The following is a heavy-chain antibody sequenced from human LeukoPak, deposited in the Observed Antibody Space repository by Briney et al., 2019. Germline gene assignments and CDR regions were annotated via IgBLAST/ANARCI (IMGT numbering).Heavy chain of an antibody. CDR1: GGSFSGYY. CDR2: INHSGST. J-gene: IGHJ3*02. D-gene: IGHD2-15*01. CDR3: ARGEKWYDAFDI. V-gene: IGHV4-34*01. Sequence: PSETLSLTCAVYGGSFSGYYWSWIRQPPGKGLEWIGEINHSGSTNYNPSLKSRVTISVDTSKNQFSLKLSSVTAADTAVYYCARGEKWYDAFDIWGQGTIVTVSS.